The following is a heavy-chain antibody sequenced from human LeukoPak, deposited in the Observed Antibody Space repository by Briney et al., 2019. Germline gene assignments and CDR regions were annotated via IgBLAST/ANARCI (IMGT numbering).Heavy chain of an antibody. CDR1: GYTFTSYD. V-gene: IGHV1-8*01. J-gene: IGHJ6*02. CDR3: ARGGSGTYGMDV. D-gene: IGHD3-10*01. Sequence: ASVKVSCKASGYTFTSYDINWLRQATGQGLEWMGWMNPNSGNTGYAQKFQGRVTMTRNTSISTAYMELSSLRSEDTAVYYCARGGSGTYGMDVWGQGTTVTVSS. CDR2: MNPNSGNT.